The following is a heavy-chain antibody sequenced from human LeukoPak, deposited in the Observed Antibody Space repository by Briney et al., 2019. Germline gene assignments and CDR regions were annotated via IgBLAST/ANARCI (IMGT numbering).Heavy chain of an antibody. CDR3: ATELLRIAGLLGY. V-gene: IGHV3-30-3*01. Sequence: PGGSLRLSCAASGFTFSSYAMHWVRQAPGKGLEWVAVISYDGSNKYYADSVKGRFTISRDNSKNTLYLQMNSLRAEDTAVYYCATELLRIAGLLGYWGQGTLVTVSS. CDR1: GFTFSSYA. D-gene: IGHD6-13*01. J-gene: IGHJ4*02. CDR2: ISYDGSNK.